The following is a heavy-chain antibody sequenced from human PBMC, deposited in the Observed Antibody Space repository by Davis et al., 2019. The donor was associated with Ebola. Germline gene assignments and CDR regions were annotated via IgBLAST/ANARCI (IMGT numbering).Heavy chain of an antibody. D-gene: IGHD3-9*01. CDR2: INHSGST. CDR3: TRGDWLRDAFDI. Sequence: MPGGSLRLSCAVYGGSFSGYYWSWIRQPPGKGLEWIGEINHSGSTNYNPSLKSRVTISVDTSKNQFSLKLSSVTAADTAVYYCTRGDWLRDAFDIWGQGTMVTVSS. V-gene: IGHV4-34*01. J-gene: IGHJ3*02. CDR1: GGSFSGYY.